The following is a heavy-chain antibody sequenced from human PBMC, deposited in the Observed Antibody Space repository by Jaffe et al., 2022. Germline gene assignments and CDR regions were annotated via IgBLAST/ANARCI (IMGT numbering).Heavy chain of an antibody. V-gene: IGHV3-48*03. Sequence: EVQLVESGGGLVQPGGSLRLSCAASGFTFSSYEMNWVRQAPGKGLEWVSYISSSGSTIYYADSVKGRFTISRDNAKNSLYLQMNSLRAEDTAVYYCARDQVLVRGVIITSTGAFDIWGQGTMVTVSS. CDR2: ISSSGSTI. CDR3: ARDQVLVRGVIITSTGAFDI. CDR1: GFTFSSYE. J-gene: IGHJ3*02. D-gene: IGHD3-10*01.